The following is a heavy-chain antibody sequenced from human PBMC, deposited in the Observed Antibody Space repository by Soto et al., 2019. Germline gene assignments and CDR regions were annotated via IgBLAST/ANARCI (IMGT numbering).Heavy chain of an antibody. D-gene: IGHD5-18*01. CDR3: AKGYSSVNSQCDX. CDR2: INAGNGNT. CDR1: GDTFISYA. Sequence: ASLKVSCNASGDTFISYAIHWVRQAPGQGLEWMGCINAGNGNTKNSQKLKGRVTITRETSASTAYMELSSLRSEDTAVYYCAKGYSSVNSQCDXWGQGT. V-gene: IGHV1-3*01. J-gene: IGHJ4*02.